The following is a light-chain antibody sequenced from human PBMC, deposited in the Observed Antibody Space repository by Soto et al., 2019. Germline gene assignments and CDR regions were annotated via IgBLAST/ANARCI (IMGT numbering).Light chain of an antibody. CDR3: QHYNDWPPTWT. J-gene: IGKJ1*01. CDR2: SAS. Sequence: EIVMTQSPATLSVSPGERATLSCWASQSVSSKLAWYQQKPGQAPRVLIYSASTRATGIPARFSGSGFGTEFTLTFSSLQSEDFAVYYCQHYNDWPPTWTFGQGTRVEVK. CDR1: QSVSSK. V-gene: IGKV3-15*01.